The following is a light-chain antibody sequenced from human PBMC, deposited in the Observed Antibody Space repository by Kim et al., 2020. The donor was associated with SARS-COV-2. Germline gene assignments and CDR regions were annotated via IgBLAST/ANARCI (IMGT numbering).Light chain of an antibody. CDR1: KLGDKY. Sequence: SYELTQPPSVSVSPGQTASITCSGDKLGDKYAFWYQQKAGQSPMMVIYQDNKRPSGIPERIPGSNSGNTATLTISGTQAMDEADYYCQAWDSRTAVFGGGTQLTVL. J-gene: IGLJ2*01. CDR3: QAWDSRTAV. CDR2: QDN. V-gene: IGLV3-1*01.